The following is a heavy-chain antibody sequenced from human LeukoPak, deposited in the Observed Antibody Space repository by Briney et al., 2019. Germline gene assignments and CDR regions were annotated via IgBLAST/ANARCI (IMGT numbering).Heavy chain of an antibody. Sequence: ASVNVSCKASGYTFTNYDINWVRQAPGQGLEWMAWISSYSGNIDYAQKFQGRVTMTTDTSTSTVYMELRSLTSDDTAVYYCARDGGGGNSFWGQGTLVTVSS. CDR2: ISSYSGNI. CDR3: ARDGGGGNSF. D-gene: IGHD4-23*01. V-gene: IGHV1-18*01. CDR1: GYTFTNYD. J-gene: IGHJ4*02.